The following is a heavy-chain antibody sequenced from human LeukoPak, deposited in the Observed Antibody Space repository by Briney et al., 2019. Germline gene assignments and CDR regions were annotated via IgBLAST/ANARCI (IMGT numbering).Heavy chain of an antibody. CDR1: GFTLGNYG. J-gene: IGHJ6*03. CDR2: VSISGEKT. CDR3: ARGRGRNPSGYYYYMDV. D-gene: IGHD2-15*01. Sequence: GGSLRLSCAASGFTLGNYGMTWVRQAPEKGLEWVSSVSISGEKTYYADSEKGRFTISRDNSKDTLYLLMSSLRADDTAVYYCARGRGRNPSGYYYYMDVWGKGTTVTISS. V-gene: IGHV3-23*05.